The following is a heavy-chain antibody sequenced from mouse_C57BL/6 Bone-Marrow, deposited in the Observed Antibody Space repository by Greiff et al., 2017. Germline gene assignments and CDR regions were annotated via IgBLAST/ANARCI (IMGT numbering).Heavy chain of an antibody. CDR2: IHPNSGST. D-gene: IGHD2-4*01. V-gene: IGHV1-64*01. CDR3: ARAYDCDDYFDY. CDR1: GYTFTSYW. J-gene: IGHJ2*01. Sequence: VQLQQSGAELVKPGASVKLSCKASGYTFTSYWMHWVKQRPGQGLEWIGMIHPNSGSTNYNEKFKSKATLTVDKSSSTAYMQLSSLTSEDSAVYYCARAYDCDDYFDYWGQGTTLTVSS.